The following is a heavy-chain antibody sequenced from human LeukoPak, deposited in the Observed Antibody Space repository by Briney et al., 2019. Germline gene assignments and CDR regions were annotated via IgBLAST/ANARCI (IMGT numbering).Heavy chain of an antibody. D-gene: IGHD5-18*01. CDR3: AGRSGYTYGYYFDY. Sequence: PGGSLRLSSAASGFSVSSTYMSWVRQAPGKGLEWVSVIYSGGSTYYADSVKGRFTISRDNSKNTLYLQMNSLRGEDTAVYYCAGRSGYTYGYYFDYWGQGTLVTVSS. J-gene: IGHJ4*02. CDR1: GFSVSSTY. V-gene: IGHV3-53*01. CDR2: IYSGGST.